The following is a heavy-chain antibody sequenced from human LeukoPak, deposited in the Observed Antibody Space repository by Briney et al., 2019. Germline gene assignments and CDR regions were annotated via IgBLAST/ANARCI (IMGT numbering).Heavy chain of an antibody. D-gene: IGHD3-10*01. Sequence: ASVKVSCTASGYTFTSYAMHWVRQAPGQRREWMGWINAGNGNTKYSQEFQGRVTITRDTSASIAYMELSSLRSEDMAVYYCARDSGPSAFDIWGQGTKVTVSS. CDR3: ARDSGPSAFDI. CDR1: GYTFTSYA. CDR2: INAGNGNT. V-gene: IGHV1-3*03. J-gene: IGHJ3*02.